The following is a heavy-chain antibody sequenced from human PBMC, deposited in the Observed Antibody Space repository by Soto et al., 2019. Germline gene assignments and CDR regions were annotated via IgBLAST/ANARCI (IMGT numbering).Heavy chain of an antibody. CDR3: ARSRRGAYSSGWYSPSGYYNYGIDV. CDR2: ISAYNGNT. Sequence: GASVKVSCKASGYTFTSYGISWVRQAPGQGLEWMGWISAYNGNTNYAQKLQGRVTMTTDTSTSTAYMELRSLRSDDTAVYYCARSRRGAYSSGWYSPSGYYNYGIDVWG. CDR1: GYTFTSYG. V-gene: IGHV1-18*01. D-gene: IGHD6-19*01. J-gene: IGHJ6*02.